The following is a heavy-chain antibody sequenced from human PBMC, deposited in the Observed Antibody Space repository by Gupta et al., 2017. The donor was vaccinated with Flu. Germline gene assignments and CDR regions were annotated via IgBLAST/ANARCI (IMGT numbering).Heavy chain of an antibody. CDR1: GFIFSSYN. D-gene: IGHD1-26*01. J-gene: IGHJ4*02. Sequence: EVQLVESGGGLVQPGGSLRLSCAASGFIFSSYNMNWVRQAPGGGLEWVAYISSSSSSIYYADSVKGRFTISRDNAKNSLSLQMSSLRDEDTAFYYCAREVGATQLRFDYWGQGTLVTVSS. CDR2: ISSSSSSI. CDR3: AREVGATQLRFDY. V-gene: IGHV3-48*02.